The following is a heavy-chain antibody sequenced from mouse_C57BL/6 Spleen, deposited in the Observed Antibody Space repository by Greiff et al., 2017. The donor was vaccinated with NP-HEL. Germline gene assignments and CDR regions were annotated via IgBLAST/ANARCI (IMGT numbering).Heavy chain of an antibody. J-gene: IGHJ4*01. CDR2: IDPSDSET. Sequence: QVQLQQPGAELVRPGSSVKLSCMASGYTFTSYWMHWVKQRPIQGLEWIGNIDPSDSETHYNQKFKDKATLTVDKSSSTAYMQLSSLTSEDSAVYYCAREVDISGYRYAMDYWGQGTSVTVSS. CDR1: GYTFTSYW. V-gene: IGHV1-52*01. D-gene: IGHD3-2*02. CDR3: AREVDISGYRYAMDY.